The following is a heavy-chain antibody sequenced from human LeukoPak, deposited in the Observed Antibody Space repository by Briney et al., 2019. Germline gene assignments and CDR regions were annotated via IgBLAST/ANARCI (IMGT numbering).Heavy chain of an antibody. CDR3: ARVLSDCYYY. CDR1: GFTVSSNY. D-gene: IGHD2-21*02. CDR2: IYSGGST. J-gene: IGHJ4*02. V-gene: IGHV3-66*01. Sequence: GGSLRLSCAASGFTVSSNYMSWVRQAAGKGVEWVSVIYSGGSTYYADSVKGRFTISRDNSKNTLYLQMNSLRAEDTAVYYCARVLSDCYYYWGQGTLVTVS.